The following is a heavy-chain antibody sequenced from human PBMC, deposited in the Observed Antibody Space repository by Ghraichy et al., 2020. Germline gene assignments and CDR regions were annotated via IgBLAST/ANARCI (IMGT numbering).Heavy chain of an antibody. CDR1: GYTFTSYG. V-gene: IGHV1-18*01. D-gene: IGHD2-15*01. Sequence: ASVKVSCKASGYTFTSYGISWVRQAPGQGLEWMGWISAYNGNTNYAQKLQGRVTMTTDTSTSTAYMELRSLRSDDTAVYYCARAYCSGGSCRFLAWFDPWGQGTLVTVSS. J-gene: IGHJ5*02. CDR2: ISAYNGNT. CDR3: ARAYCSGGSCRFLAWFDP.